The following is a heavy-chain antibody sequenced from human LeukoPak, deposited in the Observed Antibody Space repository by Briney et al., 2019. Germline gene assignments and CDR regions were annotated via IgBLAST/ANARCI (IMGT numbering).Heavy chain of an antibody. D-gene: IGHD1-26*01. CDR2: IWSDGSNK. CDR3: AKDHTIVGATSFDC. J-gene: IGHJ4*02. Sequence: PGRSLRLSCAASGLMFSSYGMHWVRQAPGKGLEWVAVIWSDGSNKYYADSVKGRFTISRDNSKNTLYLQMNSLRPEDTAVYYCAKDHTIVGATSFDCWGQGTLVTVSS. CDR1: GLMFSSYG. V-gene: IGHV3-33*06.